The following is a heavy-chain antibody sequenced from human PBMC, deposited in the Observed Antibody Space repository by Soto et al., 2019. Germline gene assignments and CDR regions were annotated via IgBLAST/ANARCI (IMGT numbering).Heavy chain of an antibody. CDR2: IYYSGST. D-gene: IGHD3-9*01. CDR3: ARHYDILTPPFDY. CDR1: GGSISSSSYY. J-gene: IGHJ4*02. Sequence: QLQLQESGPGLVKPSETLSLTCTVSGGSISSSSYYWGWIRQPPGKGLEWIGSIYYSGSTYYNPSLKSRVTISVDTSKNQFSLKLSSVTAADTAVYYCARHYDILTPPFDYWGQGTLVTVSS. V-gene: IGHV4-39*01.